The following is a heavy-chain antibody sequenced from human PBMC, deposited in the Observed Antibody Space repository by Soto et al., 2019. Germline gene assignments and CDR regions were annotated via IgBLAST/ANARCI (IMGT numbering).Heavy chain of an antibody. J-gene: IGHJ4*02. CDR1: GFNFPTFW. Sequence: GESLKISCKHSGFNFPTFWIAWVRQMPGKGLEWMGTIYPDDSDTRYSPSFQGQVTISADKSIQTAYLQWGSLKASDTAMYYCASTAVAPGLAYYFDSWGQGTLVTVSS. CDR3: ASTAVAPGLAYYFDS. V-gene: IGHV5-51*01. CDR2: IYPDDSDT. D-gene: IGHD2-21*01.